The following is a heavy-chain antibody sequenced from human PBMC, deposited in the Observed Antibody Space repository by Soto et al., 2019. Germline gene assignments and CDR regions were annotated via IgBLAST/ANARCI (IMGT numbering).Heavy chain of an antibody. Sequence: SETLSLTCAVYGGSFSGYYWSWIRQPPGKGLEWIGEINHSGSTNYNPSLKSRFTISVDTSKNQFSLNLSSLTAADTAVYYCARSEVENAFDPWGQGTLVTVSS. V-gene: IGHV4-34*01. CDR2: INHSGST. CDR3: ARSEVENAFDP. CDR1: GGSFSGYY. J-gene: IGHJ5*02.